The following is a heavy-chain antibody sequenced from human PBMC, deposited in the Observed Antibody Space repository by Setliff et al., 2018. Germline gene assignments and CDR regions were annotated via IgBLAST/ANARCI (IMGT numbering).Heavy chain of an antibody. J-gene: IGHJ4*02. D-gene: IGHD4-17*01. Sequence: PSETLSLTCTVSGASLSSGTYYWGWIRQPPGKGLEWIGRIYYRGDTNYNPSLKSRVTILLDTSKNQFSLKLSSVTAADTAVYYCAGSTVTQVDYWGQGTLVTVSS. CDR3: AGSTVTQVDY. CDR1: GASLSSGTYY. CDR2: IYYRGDT. V-gene: IGHV4-39*07.